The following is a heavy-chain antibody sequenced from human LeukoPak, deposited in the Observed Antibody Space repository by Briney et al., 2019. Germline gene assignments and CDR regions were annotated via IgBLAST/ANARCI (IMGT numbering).Heavy chain of an antibody. CDR2: IYYSGST. V-gene: IGHV4-39*01. CDR3: ARLRLVGATGWDY. D-gene: IGHD1-26*01. Sequence: SETLSLTCTVSGGSISSSSYYWGWIRQPPGKGLVWIGSIYYSGSTYYNPSLKSRVTISVDTSKNQFSLKLSSVTAADTAVYYCARLRLVGATGWDYWGQGTLVTVSS. J-gene: IGHJ4*02. CDR1: GGSISSSSYY.